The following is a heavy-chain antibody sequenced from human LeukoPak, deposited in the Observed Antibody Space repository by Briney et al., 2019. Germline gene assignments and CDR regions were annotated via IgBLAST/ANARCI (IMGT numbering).Heavy chain of an antibody. D-gene: IGHD3-16*01. CDR1: GFTFSSYW. CDR2: INHNGNVN. Sequence: WGSLRLSCAASGFTFSSYWMNWARQAPGKGLEWVASINHNGNVNYYVDSVKGRFTISRDNAKNSLYLQMSNLRTEDTAVYFCARGGGLDVWGQGATVTVSS. CDR3: ARGGGLDV. J-gene: IGHJ6*02. V-gene: IGHV3-7*03.